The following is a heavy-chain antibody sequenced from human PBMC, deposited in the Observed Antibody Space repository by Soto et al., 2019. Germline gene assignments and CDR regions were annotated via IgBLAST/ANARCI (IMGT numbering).Heavy chain of an antibody. D-gene: IGHD5-18*01. J-gene: IGHJ4*02. CDR2: ISSSSSTI. CDR3: ARYSGYRYGPRDY. Sequence: GGSLRISCAASGFTFSSYSMNWVRQAPGKGLEWVSYISSSSSTIYYADSVKGRFTISRDNAKNSLYLQMNRLRAEDTAVYYCARYSGYRYGPRDYWGQGSLVPVSS. V-gene: IGHV3-48*01. CDR1: GFTFSSYS.